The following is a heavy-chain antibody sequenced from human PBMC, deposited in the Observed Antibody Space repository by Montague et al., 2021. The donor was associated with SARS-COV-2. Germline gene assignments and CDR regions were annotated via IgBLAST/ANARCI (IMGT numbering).Heavy chain of an antibody. CDR3: AHRSLELLWFGWGY. CDR1: GFSLSTSGVG. V-gene: IGHV2-5*02. Sequence: PALVKPTQTLTLTCTFSGFSLSTSGVGVGWIRQPPGKALEWLALSYWDDYKRYSPSLKSRLTITKDTSKNPVVLTMTNMDPVDTATYYCAHRSLELLWFGWGYWGQGTLVTVSS. J-gene: IGHJ4*02. CDR2: SYWDDYK. D-gene: IGHD3-10*01.